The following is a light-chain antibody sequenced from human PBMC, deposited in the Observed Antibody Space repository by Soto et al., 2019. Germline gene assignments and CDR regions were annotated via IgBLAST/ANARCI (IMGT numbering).Light chain of an antibody. CDR1: SSNIGSNT. V-gene: IGLV1-44*01. CDR2: SNN. J-gene: IGLJ7*01. CDR3: AACDDSLNGSAV. Sequence: QSVLTQPPSASGTPGQRVTISCSGSSSNIGSNTVNWYQQLPGTAPKLLIYSNNQRPSGVPDRFSGSKSGTSASLAISGLQSEDEADYHCAACDDSLNGSAVFGGGTQLTVL.